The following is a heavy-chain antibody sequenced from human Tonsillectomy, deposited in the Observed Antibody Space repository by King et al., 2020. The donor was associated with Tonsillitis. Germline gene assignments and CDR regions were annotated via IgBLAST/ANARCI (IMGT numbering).Heavy chain of an antibody. J-gene: IGHJ6*02. CDR3: ARDPGLRITIIRVVITLVGMDV. D-gene: IGHD3-10*01. V-gene: IGHV3-33*05. Sequence: QLVQSGGGVVQPGRSLRLSCAASGFTFSSSGMFWVRQAPGKGLEWVAIISYDGSNKYYADSVKGLFTISRDNSKNTLYLQMNSLRVKDTAVYYCARDPGLRITIIRVVITLVGMDVWGQGSTVTVSS. CDR2: ISYDGSNK. CDR1: GFTFSSSG.